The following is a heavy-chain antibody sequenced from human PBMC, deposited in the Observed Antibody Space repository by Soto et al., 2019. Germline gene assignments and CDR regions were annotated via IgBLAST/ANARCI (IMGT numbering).Heavy chain of an antibody. CDR2: FDPEDGET. V-gene: IGHV1-24*01. J-gene: IGHJ3*02. Sequence: PGGSLRLSCAASGYTLTELSMHWVRQAPGKGLEWMGGFDPEDGETIYAQKFQGRVTMTEDTSTDTAYMELSSLRSEDTAVYYCATDVPKIPYSSSSAAFDIWGQGTMVTVSS. CDR1: GYTLTELS. D-gene: IGHD6-6*01. CDR3: ATDVPKIPYSSSSAAFDI.